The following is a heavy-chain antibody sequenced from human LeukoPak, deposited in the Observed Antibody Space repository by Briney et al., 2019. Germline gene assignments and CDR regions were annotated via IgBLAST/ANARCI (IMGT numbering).Heavy chain of an antibody. J-gene: IGHJ6*03. D-gene: IGHD6-19*01. CDR1: GFTFSDYY. Sequence: PGGSLRLSCAASGFTFSDYYMSWIRQAPGKGLEWVSYISRGGNTIYYADSVKGRFIISRDNAKNSLYLQMNSLRAEDTAVYYCARELTLAGHYMDVWGKGTTVTVSS. CDR2: ISRGGNTI. V-gene: IGHV3-11*01. CDR3: ARELTLAGHYMDV.